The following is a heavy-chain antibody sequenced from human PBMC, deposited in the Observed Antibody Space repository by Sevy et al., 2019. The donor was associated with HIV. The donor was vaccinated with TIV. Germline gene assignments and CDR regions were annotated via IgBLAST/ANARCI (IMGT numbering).Heavy chain of an antibody. Sequence: GGSLRLSCAASGFTFNSYDVHWVRQAPGKGLEWVAVISYHGRNEHYADSVKGRFTISRDNSKNTLYLQMNRLRPEDTAVYYCARDGPDDGSGFLGIFDYWGQGTLVTVSP. V-gene: IGHV3-30*04. CDR1: GFTFNSYD. CDR2: ISYHGRNE. CDR3: ARDGPDDGSGFLGIFDY. J-gene: IGHJ4*02. D-gene: IGHD3-22*01.